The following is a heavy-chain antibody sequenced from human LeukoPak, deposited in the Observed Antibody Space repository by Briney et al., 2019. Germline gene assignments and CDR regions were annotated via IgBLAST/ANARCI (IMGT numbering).Heavy chain of an antibody. J-gene: IGHJ4*02. Sequence: ASVRVSCKASGHTLTELAIHWVRQAPGKGLEWMGGFDPEDGQTIYAQKFQGRVTVTEDTSTDTAYMELSSLGSEDTAVCYCATEGGRSYYLYWGQGTLVTVSS. CDR1: GHTLTELA. CDR2: FDPEDGQT. V-gene: IGHV1-24*01. CDR3: ATEGGRSYYLY. D-gene: IGHD1-26*01.